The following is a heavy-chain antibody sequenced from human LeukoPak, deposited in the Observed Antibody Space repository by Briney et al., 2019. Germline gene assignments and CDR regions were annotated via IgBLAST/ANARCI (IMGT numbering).Heavy chain of an antibody. D-gene: IGHD3-22*01. V-gene: IGHV3-7*01. Sequence: GGSLRLSCAASAFTFSTSWMTWVRQAPGTGLEWVAIIKDDGSAKYYVDSVKGRFTISRDNAKNSLYLQMNSLRAEDTAVYYCARDPYYYDSSGYFGSDYWGQGTLVTVSS. CDR3: ARDPYYYDSSGYFGSDY. CDR1: AFTFSTSW. J-gene: IGHJ4*02. CDR2: IKDDGSAK.